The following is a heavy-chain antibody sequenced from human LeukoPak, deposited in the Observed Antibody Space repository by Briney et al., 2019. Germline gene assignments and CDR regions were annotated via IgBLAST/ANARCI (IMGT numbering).Heavy chain of an antibody. CDR2: VYHSGST. V-gene: IGHV4-4*02. D-gene: IGHD6-6*01. CDR1: GDSISTNHW. Sequence: SETLSLTCAVSGDSISTNHWWSWVRQPPGKGLEWIGEVYHSGSTNYNPSLKSRVTISVDKSKNLFSLKLTSVTVADTAMYYCAREYSSSSPFDYWGQGTLVTVSS. J-gene: IGHJ4*02. CDR3: AREYSSSSPFDY.